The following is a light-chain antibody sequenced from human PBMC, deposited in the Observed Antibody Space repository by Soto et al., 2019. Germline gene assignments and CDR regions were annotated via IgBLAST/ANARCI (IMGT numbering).Light chain of an antibody. V-gene: IGLV1-47*01. J-gene: IGLJ3*02. CDR3: AAWDDSLSVLWV. CDR1: SSNIGSNY. Sequence: QSVLTQPPSASGTPGQRVTISCSGSSSNIGSNYVYWYQQLPGTAPKLLIYRNNQRPSGVPDRFSGFKSGTSASPAISGLRSEDEADYYCAAWDDSLSVLWVFGGGTKVTVL. CDR2: RNN.